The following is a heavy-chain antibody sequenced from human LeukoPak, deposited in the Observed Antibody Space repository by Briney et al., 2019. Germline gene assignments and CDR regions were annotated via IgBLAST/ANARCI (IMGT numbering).Heavy chain of an antibody. CDR1: GYTFTGYY. CDR2: INPNSGGT. D-gene: IGHD1-26*01. Sequence: GASVKVSCKASGYTFTGYYMHWVRQAPGQGLEWMGWINPNSGGTNYAQKFQGWVTMTRDTSISTAYMELSRLRSDDTAVYYCARVGSYYYGMDVWGQETTVTVSS. V-gene: IGHV1-2*04. J-gene: IGHJ6*02. CDR3: ARVGSYYYGMDV.